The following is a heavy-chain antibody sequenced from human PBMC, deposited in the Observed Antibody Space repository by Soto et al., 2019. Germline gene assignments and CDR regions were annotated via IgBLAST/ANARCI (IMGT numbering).Heavy chain of an antibody. CDR3: ARGKGMEENYYYYGMDI. Sequence: QVQVAQSGAEVKKPGASVKVSCKASGYTFSTYAIHWVRQAPGQSLEWMGWLNGGTGQTRYSQRFQDRVTITRDTSASTAYMEVSSLRPEDTAVYYCARGKGMEENYYYYGMDIWGQGTTVTVSS. CDR2: LNGGTGQT. CDR1: GYTFSTYA. V-gene: IGHV1-3*01. J-gene: IGHJ6*02. D-gene: IGHD1-1*01.